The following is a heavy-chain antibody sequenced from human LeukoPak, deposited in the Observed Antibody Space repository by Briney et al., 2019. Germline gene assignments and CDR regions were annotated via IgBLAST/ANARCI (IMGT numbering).Heavy chain of an antibody. J-gene: IGHJ4*02. V-gene: IGHV3-7*01. Sequence: PGESLRLSCIGSGMNNYWMTWVRQAPGKGLESVANINKDGSEKYYLDSVKGRITTSRDNIKNSVFLQINSLRAEDTGIYYCATDLNWVSHWGQGTLVTVSS. D-gene: IGHD3-16*01. CDR2: INKDGSEK. CDR1: GMNNYW. CDR3: ATDLNWVSH.